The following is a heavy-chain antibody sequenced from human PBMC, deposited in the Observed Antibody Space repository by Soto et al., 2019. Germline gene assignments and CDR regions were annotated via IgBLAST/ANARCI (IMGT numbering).Heavy chain of an antibody. D-gene: IGHD3-10*01. CDR1: GGSISGYY. V-gene: IGHV4-59*01. J-gene: IGHJ4*02. CDR2: IYYSGST. Sequence: SETLSLTCTVSGGSISGYYWSWIRQPPGKGLEWIGYIYYSGSTNYNPSLKSRVTISVDTSKNQFSLKLSSVTAADTAVYYCARALSLLWFGELLSPLDYWGQGTLVTVSS. CDR3: ARALSLLWFGELLSPLDY.